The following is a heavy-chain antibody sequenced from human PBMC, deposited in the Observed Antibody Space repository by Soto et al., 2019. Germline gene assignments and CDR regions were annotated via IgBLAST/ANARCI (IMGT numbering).Heavy chain of an antibody. CDR1: GGSFSGYY. J-gene: IGHJ4*02. Sequence: SETLSLTCAVYGGSFSGYYWSWIRQPPGKGLEWIGEINHSGSTNYNPSLKSRVTISVDTSKNQFCLKLSSVTAADTAVYYCARPAIAAALSAFDDWGKGTLVPVSS. CDR3: ARPAIAAALSAFDD. V-gene: IGHV4-34*01. D-gene: IGHD6-13*01. CDR2: INHSGST.